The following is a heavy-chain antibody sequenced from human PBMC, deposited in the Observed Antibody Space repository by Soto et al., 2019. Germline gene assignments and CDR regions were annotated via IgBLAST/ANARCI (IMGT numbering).Heavy chain of an antibody. V-gene: IGHV2-5*02. Sequence: QITLKESGPTLVKPTQTLTLTCTFSGFSLSTSGVGVGWIRQPPGKALEWLALIYWDDDKRYSPSLKSRLTITTDTSKSHADLTITNRYPVDIATYYCAHGPGYCTNDVCYPGGAFDIWGRGTMVTVSS. CDR3: AHGPGYCTNDVCYPGGAFDI. J-gene: IGHJ3*02. CDR2: IYWDDDK. CDR1: GFSLSTSGVG. D-gene: IGHD2-8*01.